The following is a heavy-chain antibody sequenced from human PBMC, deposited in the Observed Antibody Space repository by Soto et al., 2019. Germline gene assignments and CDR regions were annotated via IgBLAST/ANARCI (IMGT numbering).Heavy chain of an antibody. D-gene: IGHD3-3*01. CDR1: GGSISSSNW. Sequence: PSETLSLTCAVSGGSISSSNWWSWVRQPPGKGLEWIGEIYHSGSTNYNPSLKSRVTISVDKSKNQFSLKLSSVTAADTAVYYCARGRENYDFWSGYYIGFDYWGQGTLVTVS. CDR3: ARGRENYDFWSGYYIGFDY. J-gene: IGHJ4*02. CDR2: IYHSGST. V-gene: IGHV4-4*02.